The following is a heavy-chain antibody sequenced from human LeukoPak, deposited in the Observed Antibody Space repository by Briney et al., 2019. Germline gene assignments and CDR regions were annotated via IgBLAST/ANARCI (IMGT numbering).Heavy chain of an antibody. CDR2: IYSGGST. Sequence: GGSLRLSCAASGFTVSSNYMSWVRQVPGKGLEWVSVIYSGGSTYYADSVKGRFTISGDNSKNTLYLQMNSLRAEDTAVYYCARVPNYGSGSGFDPWGQGTLVTVSS. V-gene: IGHV3-53*01. CDR3: ARVPNYGSGSGFDP. J-gene: IGHJ5*02. CDR1: GFTVSSNY. D-gene: IGHD3-10*01.